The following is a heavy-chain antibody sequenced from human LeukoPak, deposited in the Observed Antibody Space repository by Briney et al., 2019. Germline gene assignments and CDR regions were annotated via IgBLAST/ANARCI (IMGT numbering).Heavy chain of an antibody. CDR1: GGSISSSSYY. CDR3: ARHQKGGYSHGPPFY. V-gene: IGHV4-39*01. D-gene: IGHD5-18*01. CDR2: IYYSGSI. Sequence: SETLSLTCTVSGGSISSSSYYWGWIRQPPGKGLEWIGSIYYSGSIYYNPSLKSRVTISVDTSKNQFSLKLSPVTAADTAVYYCARHQKGGYSHGPPFYWGQGTLVTVSS. J-gene: IGHJ4*02.